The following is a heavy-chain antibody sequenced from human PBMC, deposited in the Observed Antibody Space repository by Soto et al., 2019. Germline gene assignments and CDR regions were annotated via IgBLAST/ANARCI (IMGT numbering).Heavy chain of an antibody. V-gene: IGHV5-51*01. CDR3: ASAAARPGDYYYYGMDV. D-gene: IGHD6-25*01. CDR1: GYSFTSYW. CDR2: IYPGDSDT. Sequence: ESNRISCKGSGYSFTSYWIGWVRQMPGKGLEWMGIIYPGDSDTRYSPSFQGQVTTSADKSISTAYLQWSSLKASDTAMYYCASAAARPGDYYYYGMDVWGQGTTVTVSS. J-gene: IGHJ6*02.